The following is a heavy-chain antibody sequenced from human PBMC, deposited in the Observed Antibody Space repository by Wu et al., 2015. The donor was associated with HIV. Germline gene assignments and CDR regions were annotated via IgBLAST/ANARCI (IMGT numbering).Heavy chain of an antibody. CDR3: AREVRWFGDQEAFDI. Sequence: QVQLVQSGAELKKPGASVKVSCKISGYTLTQLSMNWVRQAPGKGLEWMGGFDPESGGIIYAQKFQDRVTMTTDTSTTTAYMELKSLRSDDTAVYYCAREVRWFGDQEAFDIWAEGTVVTVSS. CDR2: FDPESGGI. V-gene: IGHV1-24*01. D-gene: IGHD3-10*01. CDR1: GYTLTQLS. J-gene: IGHJ3*02.